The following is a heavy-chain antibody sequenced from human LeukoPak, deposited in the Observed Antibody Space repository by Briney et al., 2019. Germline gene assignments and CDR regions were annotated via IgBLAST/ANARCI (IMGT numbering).Heavy chain of an antibody. CDR2: ISAYNGNT. D-gene: IGHD3-10*01. J-gene: IGHJ4*02. Sequence: ASVKVSCKASGYTFTSYGISWVRQAPGQGLEWMGWISAYNGNTNYAQKLQGRVTMTTDISTSTAYMELRSLRSDDTAVYYCARVQRNYYGSGSYLGAFDYWGQGTLVTVSS. CDR3: ARVQRNYYGSGSYLGAFDY. CDR1: GYTFTSYG. V-gene: IGHV1-18*01.